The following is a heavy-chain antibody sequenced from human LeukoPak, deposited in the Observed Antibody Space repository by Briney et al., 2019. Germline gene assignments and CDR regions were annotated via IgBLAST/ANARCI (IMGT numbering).Heavy chain of an antibody. V-gene: IGHV1-8*01. J-gene: IGHJ6*02. CDR3: ARAVVVPAAISLFDYYHYYGMDV. CDR2: MNPNSGNT. D-gene: IGHD2-2*01. Sequence: ASVKVSCKASGYTFTSYDINWVRQATGQGLEWMGWMNPNSGNTGYAQKFQGRVTMTRNTSISTAYMELSSLRSEDTAVYYCARAVVVPAAISLFDYYHYYGMDVWGQGPTVTVSS. CDR1: GYTFTSYD.